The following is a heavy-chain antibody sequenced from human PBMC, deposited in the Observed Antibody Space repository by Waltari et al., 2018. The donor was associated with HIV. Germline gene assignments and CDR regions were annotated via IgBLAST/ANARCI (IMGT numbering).Heavy chain of an antibody. CDR1: GYVLFNFY. Sequence: QLVQSGTEVKRPEASVKISCQPSGYVLFNFYLPWVRPAPGQGLQWMGWINPNNGDTNFADDFRGRVTMTWDTALRTAVMELKTLTLDDTAVYYCTTYAIFDYAKWFDPWGHGALIIVSS. V-gene: IGHV1-2*02. CDR2: INPNNGDT. J-gene: IGHJ5*02. CDR3: TTYAIFDYAKWFDP. D-gene: IGHD3-16*01.